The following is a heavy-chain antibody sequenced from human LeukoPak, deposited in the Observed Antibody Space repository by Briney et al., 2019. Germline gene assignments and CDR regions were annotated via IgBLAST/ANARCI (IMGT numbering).Heavy chain of an antibody. CDR3: AKVGRADDYYFDY. J-gene: IGHJ4*02. V-gene: IGHV3-23*01. Sequence: GRSLRLSCAASGFTFSTSAMSWVRQTPGKGLEWVSGISASGGSTYYADSVKGRFTISRDNSKNTLYLQINILRAEDTAVYYCAKVGRADDYYFDYWGQGTLVTVSS. D-gene: IGHD3-3*01. CDR1: GFTFSTSA. CDR2: ISASGGST.